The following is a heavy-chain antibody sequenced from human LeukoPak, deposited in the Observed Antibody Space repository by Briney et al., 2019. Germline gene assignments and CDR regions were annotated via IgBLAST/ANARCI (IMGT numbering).Heavy chain of an antibody. CDR3: ARGFGGSGNYLSWFDP. CDR2: INPSGGST. D-gene: IGHD3-10*01. J-gene: IGHJ5*02. V-gene: IGHV1-46*01. CDR1: GHTFTSYY. Sequence: ASVKVSCKASGHTFTSYYMHWVRQAPGQGLEWMGIINPSGGSTSYAQKFQGRVTMTRDTSTSTVYMELSSLRSEDTAVYYCARGFGGSGNYLSWFDPWGQGTLVTVSS.